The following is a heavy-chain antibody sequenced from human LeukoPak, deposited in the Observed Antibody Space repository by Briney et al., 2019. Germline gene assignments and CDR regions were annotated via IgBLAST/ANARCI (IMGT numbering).Heavy chain of an antibody. CDR3: ARDLGHTGYDLYDY. J-gene: IGHJ4*02. D-gene: IGHD5-12*01. Sequence: GGSLTLSCAVSGINLRGYWMAWVRQAPGKGLEWVANMKQDGSEKDYGDSVKGQFTISRDNAKNSLYLEMNSLRVEDTAVYYCARDLGHTGYDLYDYWGQGTLVTVSS. V-gene: IGHV3-7*01. CDR2: MKQDGSEK. CDR1: GINLRGYW.